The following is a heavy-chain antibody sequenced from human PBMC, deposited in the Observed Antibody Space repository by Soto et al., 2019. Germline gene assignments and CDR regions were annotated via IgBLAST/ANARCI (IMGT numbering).Heavy chain of an antibody. V-gene: IGHV3-48*01. CDR2: ISSSSSTM. Sequence: GGSLRLSCAASGFTFSFYSMNWVRQAPGKGLEWVSYISSSSSTMSYADSVKGRFTISRDSAKNSLYLQMHSLRAEDTAVYYCARDLATTYYSYHYMDVWGKGTTVTVSS. CDR3: ARDLATTYYSYHYMDV. CDR1: GFTFSFYS. J-gene: IGHJ6*03.